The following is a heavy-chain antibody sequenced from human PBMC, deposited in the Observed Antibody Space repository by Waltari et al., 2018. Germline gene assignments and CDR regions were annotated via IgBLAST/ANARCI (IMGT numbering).Heavy chain of an antibody. J-gene: IGHJ4*02. V-gene: IGHV7-4-1*02. Sequence: QVQLVQSGSELKKPGASVKVSCKASGYTFTSYAMNWVRQAPGQGLEWMGWINTNPGNPTYAHGFTGRFVFSFDTSLSTAYLQISSLKAEDTAVYYCARERSSNIVVVTAMGYWGQGTLVTVSS. CDR3: ARERSSNIVVVTAMGY. CDR2: INTNPGNP. D-gene: IGHD2-21*02. CDR1: GYTFTSYA.